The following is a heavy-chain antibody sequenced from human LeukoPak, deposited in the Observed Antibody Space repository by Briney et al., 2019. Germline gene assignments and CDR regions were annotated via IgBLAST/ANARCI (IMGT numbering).Heavy chain of an antibody. D-gene: IGHD1-7*01. CDR1: GFTFSSYS. J-gene: IGHJ3*02. V-gene: IGHV3-21*01. CDR2: ISSSSSYI. Sequence: GGSLRLSCAASGFTFSSYSMNWVRQAPGKGLEWVSSISSSSSYIYYADSVKGRFTISRDNAKNSLYLQMNSLRAEDTAVYYCARAHSTNNWNYLDWPNAFDIWGQGTMVTVSS. CDR3: ARAHSTNNWNYLDWPNAFDI.